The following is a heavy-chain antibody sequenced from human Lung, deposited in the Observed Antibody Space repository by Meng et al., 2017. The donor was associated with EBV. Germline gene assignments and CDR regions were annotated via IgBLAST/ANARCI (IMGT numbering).Heavy chain of an antibody. J-gene: IGHJ2*01. V-gene: IGHV1-8*01. Sequence: QVQLVQSGAEVKKPXAAVKVSCTASGYTFTSYDINWVRQATGQGLEWMGWMNPDSGNTGYAQKFQGRVTMTRNTSISTAYMELSSLRSEDTAVYYCARDSRHCTSASCYSWYFDLWGRGTLVTVSS. CDR1: GYTFTSYD. CDR2: MNPDSGNT. CDR3: ARDSRHCTSASCYSWYFDL. D-gene: IGHD2-2*02.